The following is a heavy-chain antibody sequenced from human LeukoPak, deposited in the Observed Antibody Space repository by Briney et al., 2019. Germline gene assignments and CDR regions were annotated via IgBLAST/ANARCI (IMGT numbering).Heavy chain of an antibody. Sequence: GGFLRLSXVASGFSFSTYAMTWVRQAPGKGLEWVSGMVGSGKTYYADSVKGRFTISRDNSKNTVYLQMNSLRVEDTAIYYCAKDMHSGDGRWEFDPWGWGTLVTVSS. J-gene: IGHJ5*02. CDR2: MVGSGKT. V-gene: IGHV3-23*01. CDR3: AKDMHSGDGRWEFDP. CDR1: GFSFSTYA. D-gene: IGHD4-17*01.